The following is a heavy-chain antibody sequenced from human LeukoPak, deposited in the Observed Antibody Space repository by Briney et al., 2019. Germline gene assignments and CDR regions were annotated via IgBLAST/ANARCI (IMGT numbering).Heavy chain of an antibody. J-gene: IGHJ3*02. Sequence: ASVKVSCKASGGTFSSYAISWVRQAPGQGLEWMGGIIPIFGTANYAQKFQGRDTITTDESTGTAYMELSSPRSEDTAVYYCARRSFSYYYDSSGYPLFDAFDIWGQGTMVTVSS. CDR1: GGTFSSYA. V-gene: IGHV1-69*05. CDR3: ARRSFSYYYDSSGYPLFDAFDI. D-gene: IGHD3-22*01. CDR2: IIPIFGTA.